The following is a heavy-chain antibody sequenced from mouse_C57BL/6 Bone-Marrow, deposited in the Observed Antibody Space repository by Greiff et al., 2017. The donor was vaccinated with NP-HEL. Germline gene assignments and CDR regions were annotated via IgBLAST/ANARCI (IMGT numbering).Heavy chain of an antibody. V-gene: IGHV1-55*01. CDR1: GYTFTSYW. D-gene: IGHD2-1*01. J-gene: IGHJ2*01. CDR3: ARIYYGNYVPFDY. Sequence: QVQLKESGAELVKPGASVKMSCKASGYTFTSYWLTWVKQRPGQGLAWIGDIYPGSGSTNYNEKFKSKATLTVDTSSSTAYMQLSSLTSEDSAVYYCARIYYGNYVPFDYWGQGTTLTVSS. CDR2: IYPGSGST.